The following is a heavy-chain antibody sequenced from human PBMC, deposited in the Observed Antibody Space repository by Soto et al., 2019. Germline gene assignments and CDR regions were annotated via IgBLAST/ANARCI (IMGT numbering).Heavy chain of an antibody. J-gene: IGHJ4*01. CDR3: ARAHAPTLPFDY. CDR1: GCSIRNGH. D-gene: IGHD2-15*01. Sequence: SETLSLTSTVSGCSIRNGHWSWSRQSPGKRLEWIGFIFHSGNAKYNPSLKSRVTISVDTSKNQFSLSLDSVTAADTAVYFCARAHAPTLPFDYCGQGTLVTVSS. V-gene: IGHV4-59*01. CDR2: IFHSGNA.